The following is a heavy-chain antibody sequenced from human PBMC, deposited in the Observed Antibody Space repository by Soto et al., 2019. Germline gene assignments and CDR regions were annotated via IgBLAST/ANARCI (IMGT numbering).Heavy chain of an antibody. D-gene: IGHD3-22*01. CDR2: INPSGGST. CDR1: GYTFTSYY. V-gene: IGHV1-46*01. Sequence: EASVKVSCKASGYTFTSYYMHWVRQAPGQGLECMGIINPSGGSTSYAQKFQGRVTMTRDTATSTAYMELSSLRTEDTDVYYCSGDPYDRSGYYFAPFDPWGEGTLVTVSS. CDR3: SGDPYDRSGYYFAPFDP. J-gene: IGHJ5*02.